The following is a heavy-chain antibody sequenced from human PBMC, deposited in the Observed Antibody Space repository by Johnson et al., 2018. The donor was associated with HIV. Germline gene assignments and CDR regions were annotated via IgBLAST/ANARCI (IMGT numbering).Heavy chain of an antibody. D-gene: IGHD6-13*01. CDR2: ISWNSGGI. V-gene: IGHV3-9*01. J-gene: IGHJ3*02. Sequence: VHLVESGGGLVQPGRSLRLSCAASGFIFVDYAMHWVRQAQGKGLEWVSGISWNSGGIGYADSVKGRFTISRDNAKNSLYLQMNSLRAEDTAVYYCARELGGSSLPFGAFDIWGQGTMVTVSS. CDR1: GFIFVDYA. CDR3: ARELGGSSLPFGAFDI.